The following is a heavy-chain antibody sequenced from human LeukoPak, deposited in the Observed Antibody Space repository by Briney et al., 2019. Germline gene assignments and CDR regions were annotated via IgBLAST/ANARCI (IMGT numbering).Heavy chain of an antibody. Sequence: GGSLRLSCAASGFSLSNHGMHWVRQAPGKRLEWVAVIWDDGNNKRYANSVNGRFTISRDNSENTLYLQMNGLTAEDTAMYYCARGYDYTHYYFDYWGQGTLVTVSS. V-gene: IGHV3-33*01. CDR2: IWDDGNNK. CDR1: GFSLSNHG. J-gene: IGHJ4*02. CDR3: ARGYDYTHYYFDY. D-gene: IGHD2-2*02.